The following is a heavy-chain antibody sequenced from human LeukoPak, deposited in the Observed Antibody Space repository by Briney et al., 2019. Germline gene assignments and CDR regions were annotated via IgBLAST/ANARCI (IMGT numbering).Heavy chain of an antibody. J-gene: IGHJ4*02. CDR1: GYTFTSYY. CDR3: AGDVNKYSCPDY. D-gene: IGHD5-18*01. V-gene: IGHV1-46*01. Sequence: ASVKVSCTASGYTFTSYYMHWVRQAPGQGLEWMGIINPSGGSTSYAQKFQGRVTMTRDTSTSTVYMELSSLRSEDTAVYYCAGDVNKYSCPDYWGQGTLVTVSS. CDR2: INPSGGST.